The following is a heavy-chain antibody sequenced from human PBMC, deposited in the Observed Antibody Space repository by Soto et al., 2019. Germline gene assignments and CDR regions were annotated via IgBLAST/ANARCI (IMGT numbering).Heavy chain of an antibody. CDR3: TRSYDSGSYYGFDY. D-gene: IGHD1-26*01. CDR1: GFTFSGSA. J-gene: IGHJ4*02. CDR2: IRRKANSYAT. Sequence: GGSLRLSCAASGFTFSGSAMHWVRQASGKGLEWVGRIRRKANSYATAYAASVKGRFTISRDDSKNTAYLQMNSLKTEDTAVYYCTRSYDSGSYYGFDYWGQGTLVTVSS. V-gene: IGHV3-73*01.